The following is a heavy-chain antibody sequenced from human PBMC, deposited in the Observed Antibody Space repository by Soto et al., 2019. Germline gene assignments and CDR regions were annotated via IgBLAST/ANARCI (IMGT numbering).Heavy chain of an antibody. D-gene: IGHD6-13*01. V-gene: IGHV1-69*01. CDR2: IIPLFGTT. J-gene: IGHJ5*02. Sequence: VHLVQSGAEVRMPGSSVKVSCKAAGGTFSTYPINWVRQAPGQGLAWMGGIIPLFGTTNYAQKFKGRVTITAYESTITAYMELSSVRADDAAVYYCARGSTHGSSWYFWFDPWGQGTLVTVSS. CDR1: GGTFSTYP. CDR3: ARGSTHGSSWYFWFDP.